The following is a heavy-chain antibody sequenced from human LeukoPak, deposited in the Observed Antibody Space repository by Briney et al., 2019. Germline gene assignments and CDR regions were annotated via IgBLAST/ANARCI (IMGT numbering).Heavy chain of an antibody. CDR1: GGSISSYY. J-gene: IGHJ5*02. CDR3: ATDISWFAP. Sequence: SETLSLTCTVSGGSISSYYWSWIRQPAGKGLEWIGRISASGSTNYAPSLRSRVTMSVATSTKQFSLKLTSVTAADTAVYYCATDISWFAPWGRGTLVTVSS. CDR2: ISASGST. V-gene: IGHV4-4*07.